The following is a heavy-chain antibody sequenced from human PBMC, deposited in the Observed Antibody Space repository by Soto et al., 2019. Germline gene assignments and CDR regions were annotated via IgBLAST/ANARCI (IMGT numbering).Heavy chain of an antibody. V-gene: IGHV3-30*18. Sequence: GGSLRLSCAASGFTFSSYGMHWVRQAPGKGLEWVAVISYDGSNKYYADSVKGRFTISRDNSKNTLYLQMNSLRAEDTAVYYCAKDRGYQLLAHWFDPWGQGTLVTVSS. CDR3: AKDRGYQLLAHWFDP. CDR1: GFTFSSYG. J-gene: IGHJ5*02. CDR2: ISYDGSNK. D-gene: IGHD2-2*01.